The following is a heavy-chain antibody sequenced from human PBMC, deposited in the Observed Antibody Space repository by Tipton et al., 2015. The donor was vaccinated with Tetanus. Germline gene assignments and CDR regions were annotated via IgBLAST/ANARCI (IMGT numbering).Heavy chain of an antibody. CDR2: ISVRGSHT. V-gene: IGHV3-23*01. J-gene: IGHJ5*02. CDR3: AKDPASRGWFDP. Sequence: SLRLSCAASGFTFSNYAMAWVRQAPGKGLEWVSGISVRGSHTYYADPVKGRFSISRDNSKNTVYLQMNSLRDDDTAVYYCAKDPASRGWFDPWGQGTLVSVSS. CDR1: GFTFSNYA.